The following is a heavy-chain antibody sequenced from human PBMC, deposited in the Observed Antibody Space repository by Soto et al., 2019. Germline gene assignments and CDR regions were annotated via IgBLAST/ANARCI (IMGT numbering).Heavy chain of an antibody. Sequence: QVQLQESGPGLVKPSETLSLTCTVSGGSISSYYWSWIRQPPGKGLEWIGYIYYSGSTNYNPSLKSRVTISVDTSKNQFSLKLSSVTAADTAVYYCARDGDDYGDIDAFDIWGQGTMVTVSS. CDR1: GGSISSYY. D-gene: IGHD4-17*01. J-gene: IGHJ3*02. CDR3: ARDGDDYGDIDAFDI. V-gene: IGHV4-59*01. CDR2: IYYSGST.